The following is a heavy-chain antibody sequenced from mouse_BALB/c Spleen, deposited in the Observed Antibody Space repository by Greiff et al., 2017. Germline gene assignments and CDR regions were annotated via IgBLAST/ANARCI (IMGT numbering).Heavy chain of an antibody. V-gene: IGHV1S127*01. CDR3: TRWGTTGETFDY. J-gene: IGHJ2*01. D-gene: IGHD1-1*01. CDR1: GYTFTSYW. Sequence: VQLQQPGAELVKPGASVKMSCKASGYTFTSYWMHWVKQRPGQGLEWIGVIDPSDSYTSYNQKFKGKATLTVDTSSSTAYMQLSSLTSEDSAVYYCTRWGTTGETFDYWGQGTTLTVSS. CDR2: IDPSDSYT.